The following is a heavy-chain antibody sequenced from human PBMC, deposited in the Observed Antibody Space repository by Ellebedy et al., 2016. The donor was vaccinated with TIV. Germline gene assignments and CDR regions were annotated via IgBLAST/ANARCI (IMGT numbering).Heavy chain of an antibody. V-gene: IGHV4-39*01. CDR3: ARRRTRGGYELL. J-gene: IGHJ4*02. CDR2: IYYLGNT. Sequence: GSLRLSXTVSGGSISSESYHWGWVRQPPGKGLEWIASIYYLGNTYYNPSLKSRVTISIDTSKNQFSLKLSSVTAADTAVYYCARRRTRGGYELLWGQGTLVTVSS. D-gene: IGHD2-2*01. CDR1: GGSISSESYH.